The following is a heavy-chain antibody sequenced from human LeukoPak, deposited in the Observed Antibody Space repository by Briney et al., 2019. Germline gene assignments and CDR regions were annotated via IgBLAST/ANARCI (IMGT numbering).Heavy chain of an antibody. CDR3: ARVGRPDYGGFYYYMGV. J-gene: IGHJ6*03. Sequence: PGGSLRPSCVASGFAFGIYGMAWVRQAPGKGLEWVSSISSSSEYIYYADSVKGRFTISRDNTQTSLYLQMESLRAEDSALYYCARVGRPDYGGFYYYMGVWGKGTTVTVSS. CDR2: ISSSSEYI. D-gene: IGHD4-17*01. CDR1: GFAFGIYG. V-gene: IGHV3-21*01.